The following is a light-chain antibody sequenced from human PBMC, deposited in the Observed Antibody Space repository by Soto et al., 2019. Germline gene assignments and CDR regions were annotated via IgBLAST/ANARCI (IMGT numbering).Light chain of an antibody. CDR2: AAS. J-gene: IGKJ5*01. V-gene: IGKV1-39*01. Sequence: DIQMSQSPSSLSASVGDRVSITCRAAESISRHLNWYQQKPGRAPDLLIYAASTLQNGVPSRFTGSGSGTEFTLTITGLQLEDFATYYCQQDYSTLATFGQGNDWRL. CDR1: ESISRH. CDR3: QQDYSTLAT.